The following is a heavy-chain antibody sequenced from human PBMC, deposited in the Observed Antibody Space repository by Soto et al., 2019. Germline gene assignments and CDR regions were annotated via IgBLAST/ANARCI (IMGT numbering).Heavy chain of an antibody. V-gene: IGHV4-59*08. Sequence: SETLSLTCTVSGGSISSYYWTWIRQPPGKGLEWLGYISDSGNTNYNPSLKSRVAMSIDTSKRQLSLNLWSLTAADTAVFYCARHSGLYSSGWYSNFDYWGQGTLVTVSS. CDR2: ISDSGNT. CDR1: GGSISSYY. D-gene: IGHD6-19*01. CDR3: ARHSGLYSSGWYSNFDY. J-gene: IGHJ4*02.